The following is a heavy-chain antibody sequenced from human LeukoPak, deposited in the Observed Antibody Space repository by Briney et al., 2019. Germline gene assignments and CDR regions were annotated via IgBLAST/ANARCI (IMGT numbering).Heavy chain of an antibody. CDR3: ARALSQIVVAAIDY. Sequence: GASVKVSCKASGYTFTSYYMHWVRQAPGQGLEWMGWINPNSGGTNYAQKFQGRVTMTRDTSISTAFMELSRLRSDDTAVYYCARALSQIVVAAIDYWGQGTLVTVSS. CDR2: INPNSGGT. V-gene: IGHV1-2*02. CDR1: GYTFTSYY. D-gene: IGHD3-22*01. J-gene: IGHJ4*02.